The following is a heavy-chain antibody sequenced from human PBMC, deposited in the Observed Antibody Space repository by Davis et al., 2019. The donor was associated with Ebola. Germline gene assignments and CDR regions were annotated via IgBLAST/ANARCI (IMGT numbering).Heavy chain of an antibody. J-gene: IGHJ4*02. CDR2: ISSSSSYI. CDR3: AKDSYRMTGYFDY. CDR1: GFTFSSYS. D-gene: IGHD2-2*02. Sequence: GGSLRLSCAASGFTFSSYSMNWVRQAPGKGLEWVSSISSSSSYIYYSDSVKGRFTISRDNSKNSLYLQMNSLRTEDTALYYCAKDSYRMTGYFDYWGQGTLVTVSS. V-gene: IGHV3-21*04.